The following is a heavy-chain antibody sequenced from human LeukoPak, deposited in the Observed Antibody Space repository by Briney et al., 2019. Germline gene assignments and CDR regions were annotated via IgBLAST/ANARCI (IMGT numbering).Heavy chain of an antibody. CDR2: IYYSGST. CDR3: ARYRPSESRSGEVTSLDY. CDR1: GGSISSSSYY. V-gene: IGHV4-39*07. J-gene: IGHJ4*02. Sequence: SETLSLTCTVSGGSISSSSYYWGWIRQPPGKGLEWIGSIYYSGSTYYNPSLKSRATILLDTSENQFSLKLRSVTTADTAVYYCARYRPSESRSGEVTSLDYWGQGTLVTVSS. D-gene: IGHD3-3*01.